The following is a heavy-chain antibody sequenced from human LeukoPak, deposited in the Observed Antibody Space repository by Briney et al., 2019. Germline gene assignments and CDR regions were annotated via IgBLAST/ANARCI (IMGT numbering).Heavy chain of an antibody. CDR2: IKQDVSEK. CDR3: ARGPQQYYYDTSGYNYYFDY. Sequence: GGSLRLSCAASGFTFRTYWMSWVRQAPGEGLEWVSNIKQDVSEKYYVDSVKGRFTISRDNAKNSVYLQMNSLRAEDTAVYYCARGPQQYYYDTSGYNYYFDYWGQGTLVTVSS. CDR1: GFTFRTYW. D-gene: IGHD3-22*01. J-gene: IGHJ4*02. V-gene: IGHV3-7*01.